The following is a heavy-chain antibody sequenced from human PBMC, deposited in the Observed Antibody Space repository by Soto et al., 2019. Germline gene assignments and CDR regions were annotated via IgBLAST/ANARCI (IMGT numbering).Heavy chain of an antibody. CDR2: IIPISGTA. J-gene: IGHJ6*02. V-gene: IGHV1-69*01. CDR1: GGTFSSXA. CDR3: ARSQGSSTSLEIYYYYYYGMDV. D-gene: IGHD2-2*01. Sequence: QVQLVQSGAEVKKPGSSVKVSCKASGGTFSSXAIXWXXXXXXXXXXXXGGIIPISGTANYAQKFQGRVTITADESTSTAYMELSSLRSEDTAVYYCARSQGSSTSLEIYYYYYYGMDVWGQGTTVTVSS.